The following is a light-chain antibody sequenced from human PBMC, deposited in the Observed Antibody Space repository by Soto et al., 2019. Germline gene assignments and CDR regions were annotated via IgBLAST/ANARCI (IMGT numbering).Light chain of an antibody. CDR3: SSYTSSSTYV. CDR1: SGEVVGSNG. CDR2: DVS. J-gene: IGLJ1*01. V-gene: IGLV2-18*02. Sequence: QAVVASPPSLAWSPWQSAALSCPGTSGEVVGSNGVSWYQQPPGTAPKLIIYDVSNRPSGVPDRFSGSKSGNTASLIISGLQAEDGGDYYCSSYTSSSTYVFGTGTKVPVL.